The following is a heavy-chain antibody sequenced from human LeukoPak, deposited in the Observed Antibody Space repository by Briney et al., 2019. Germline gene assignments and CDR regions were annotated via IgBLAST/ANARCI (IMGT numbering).Heavy chain of an antibody. CDR3: ATSDTDDYYYYGMDV. Sequence: GESLKISCKGSGYSFTSYWIGWVRQMPGKGLEWMGVIYPGDSDTRYSPSFQGQVTISADKSISTAYLQWSSLKASDTAMYYCATSDTDDYYYYGMDVWGQGTTVTVSS. D-gene: IGHD5-18*01. CDR2: IYPGDSDT. CDR1: GYSFTSYW. J-gene: IGHJ6*02. V-gene: IGHV5-51*01.